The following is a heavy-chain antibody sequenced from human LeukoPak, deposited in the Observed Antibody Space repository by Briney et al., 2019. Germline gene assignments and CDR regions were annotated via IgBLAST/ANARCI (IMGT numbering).Heavy chain of an antibody. D-gene: IGHD3-3*01. CDR3: ARGAYYDFWSGLDY. J-gene: IGHJ4*02. CDR1: GFTFSSYW. Sequence: GGSLRLSCAASGFTFSSYWMSWVRQAPGKGLEWVANIKQDGSEKYYVDSVKGRFTISRDNAKNSLYLQMNSLRAEDTAVYYCARGAYYDFWSGLDYWGQGTLVTVSS. CDR2: IKQDGSEK. V-gene: IGHV3-7*04.